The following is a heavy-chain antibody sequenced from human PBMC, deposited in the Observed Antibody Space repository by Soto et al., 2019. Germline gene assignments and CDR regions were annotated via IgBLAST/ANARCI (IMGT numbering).Heavy chain of an antibody. J-gene: IGHJ4*02. Sequence: SETLSLTCTVSGGSITNYYWSWIRQPPGKGLEWIGYIYYSGTTNYNPSLKSRVTVSVDTSKNQFSLKLSSVTAGDTAVYYGASWWAIQGYFTYWGQGSLVTVAS. D-gene: IGHD2-15*01. V-gene: IGHV4-59*08. CDR1: GGSITNYY. CDR2: IYYSGTT. CDR3: ASWWAIQGYFTY.